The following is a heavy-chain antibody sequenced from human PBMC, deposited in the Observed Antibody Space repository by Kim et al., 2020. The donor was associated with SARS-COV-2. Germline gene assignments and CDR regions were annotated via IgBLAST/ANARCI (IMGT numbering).Heavy chain of an antibody. D-gene: IGHD6-6*01. Sequence: ASVKVSCKASGYTFTSYYMHWVRQAPGQGLEWMGIINPSGGSTSYAQKFQGRVTMTRDTSTSTVYMELSSLRSEDTAVYYCARPEYSSSSWDYYYYYGMDFWGQGTTVTVSS. CDR3: ARPEYSSSSWDYYYYYGMDF. CDR2: INPSGGST. J-gene: IGHJ6*02. CDR1: GYTFTSYY. V-gene: IGHV1-46*01.